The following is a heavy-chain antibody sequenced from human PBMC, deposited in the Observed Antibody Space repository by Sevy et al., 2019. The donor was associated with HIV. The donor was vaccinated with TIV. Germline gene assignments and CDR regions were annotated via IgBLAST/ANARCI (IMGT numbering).Heavy chain of an antibody. V-gene: IGHV1-18*01. D-gene: IGHD6-19*01. J-gene: IGHJ6*02. CDR2: ISAYNGNT. Sequence: ASVKVSCKASGYTFTSYGISWVRQAPGQGLEWMGWISAYNGNTNYAQKLQGRVTMTTDTSTSTAYMELRSLRSDDTAVYYCAGDVTVAGTSKSYYYYGMDVWGQGTTVTVSS. CDR3: AGDVTVAGTSKSYYYYGMDV. CDR1: GYTFTSYG.